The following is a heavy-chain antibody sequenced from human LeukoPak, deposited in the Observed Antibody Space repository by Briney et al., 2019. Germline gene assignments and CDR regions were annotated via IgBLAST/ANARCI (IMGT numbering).Heavy chain of an antibody. CDR1: GFTFSSYA. V-gene: IGHV3-30*04. D-gene: IGHD4-17*01. J-gene: IGHJ4*02. Sequence: PGGSLRLSCAASGFTFSSYAMHWVRQAPGKGLEWVAVISYDGSNKYYADSVKGRFTISRDNSKNTLYLQMNSLRAKDTAVYYCARPYGEITAGLDYWGQGTLVTVSS. CDR3: ARPYGEITAGLDY. CDR2: ISYDGSNK.